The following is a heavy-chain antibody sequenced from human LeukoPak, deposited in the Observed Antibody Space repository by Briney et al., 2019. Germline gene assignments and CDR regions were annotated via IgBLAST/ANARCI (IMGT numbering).Heavy chain of an antibody. J-gene: IGHJ3*02. D-gene: IGHD2-2*01. CDR1: GYSFSSYW. CDR2: IYPGDSDT. CDR3: ARGAYCSSTSCRPDAFDI. V-gene: IGHV5-51*01. Sequence: GESLQISSQGAGYSFSSYWIGWVRRMAGKGLEWMGIIYPGDSDTRYSPSFQEQVTISADKSISTAYLQWSSLKASDTAMYYCARGAYCSSTSCRPDAFDIWGQGTMVTVSS.